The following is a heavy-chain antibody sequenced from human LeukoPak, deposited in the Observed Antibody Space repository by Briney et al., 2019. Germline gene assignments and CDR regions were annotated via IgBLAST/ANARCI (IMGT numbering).Heavy chain of an antibody. D-gene: IGHD3-3*01. CDR1: GFTFSSYW. CDR2: INSDGSST. CDR3: ARDGQKGTYYDFWSGYFRYMDV. Sequence: GGSLRLSCAASGFTFSSYWMHWVRQAPGKGLVWVSRINSDGSSTSYADSVKGRFTISRDNAKNTLYLQMNSLRAEDTAVYYCARDGQKGTYYDFWSGYFRYMDVWGKGTTVTVSS. V-gene: IGHV3-74*01. J-gene: IGHJ6*03.